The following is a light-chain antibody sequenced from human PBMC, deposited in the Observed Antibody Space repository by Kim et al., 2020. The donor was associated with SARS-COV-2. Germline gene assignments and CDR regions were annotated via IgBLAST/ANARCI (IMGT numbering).Light chain of an antibody. Sequence: DIQMTQSPSTLSASVGDRVTITCRTTQSISSHLNWYQQKPGRAPKLLISAASTLQGGVPSRFSGSGSETDFTLTISSLQPEDFATSFCQQSYITPFTVGPGAQVDIK. CDR1: QSISSH. CDR3: QQSYITPFT. J-gene: IGKJ3*01. V-gene: IGKV1-39*01. CDR2: AAS.